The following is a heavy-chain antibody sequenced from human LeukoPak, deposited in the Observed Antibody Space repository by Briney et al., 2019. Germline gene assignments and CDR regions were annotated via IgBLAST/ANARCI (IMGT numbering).Heavy chain of an antibody. V-gene: IGHV1-8*01. J-gene: IGHJ6*03. Sequence: GASVTVSCKASGYTFTSYDINWVRQATGQGLEWMGWMNPNSGNTGYAQKFQGRVTMTRNTSISTAYMELSSLRSEDTAVYYCARIAARPDPNYYYYMDVWGKGTTVTVSS. CDR1: GYTFTSYD. D-gene: IGHD6-6*01. CDR3: ARIAARPDPNYYYYMDV. CDR2: MNPNSGNT.